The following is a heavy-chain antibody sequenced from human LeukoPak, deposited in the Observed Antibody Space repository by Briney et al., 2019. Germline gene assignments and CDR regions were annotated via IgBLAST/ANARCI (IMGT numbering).Heavy chain of an antibody. Sequence: ASVKVSCKAFGYTFTSNYMHWVRQAPGQGPEWMGVISPSGGSTTYAQKFQGRVTLTRDMSTSTDYLELRSLRPDDTAVYYCARVGRRLFGVLIPLSFDYWGQGTPVTVSS. D-gene: IGHD3-3*01. CDR2: ISPSGGST. J-gene: IGHJ4*02. CDR3: ARVGRRLFGVLIPLSFDY. CDR1: GYTFTSNY. V-gene: IGHV1-46*01.